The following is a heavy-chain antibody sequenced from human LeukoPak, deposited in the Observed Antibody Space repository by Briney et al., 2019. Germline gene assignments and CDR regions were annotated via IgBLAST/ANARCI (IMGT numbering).Heavy chain of an antibody. CDR3: ARGLVVLAATSWAFDI. CDR2: MNPNSGNT. D-gene: IGHD2-15*01. CDR1: GYTFTSYD. Sequence: ASVKVSCKASGYTFTSYDINWVRQATGQGLEWMGWMNPNSGNTGYAQKFQGRVTMTRNTSISTAYMELSSLRSEDTAVYYCARGLVVLAATSWAFDIWGHGTMVTVSS. V-gene: IGHV1-8*01. J-gene: IGHJ3*02.